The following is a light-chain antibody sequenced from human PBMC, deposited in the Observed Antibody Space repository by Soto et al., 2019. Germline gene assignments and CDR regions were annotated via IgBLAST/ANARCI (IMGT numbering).Light chain of an antibody. J-gene: IGKJ1*01. CDR1: QSVTSNY. CDR2: GAS. CDR3: QQYGSSPGT. V-gene: IGKV3-20*01. Sequence: EIVLTQSPGTLSSSPGERATLSCRASQSVTSNYLAWYQQKPGQAPRLLIFGASIRATGLPDRFSGGGSGTDFTLTLSRLEPEDFAVYYRQQYGSSPGTFGQGTKVEIK.